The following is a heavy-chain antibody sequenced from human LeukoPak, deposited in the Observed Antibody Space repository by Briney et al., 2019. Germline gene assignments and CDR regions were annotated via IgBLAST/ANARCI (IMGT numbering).Heavy chain of an antibody. Sequence: GGSLRLSCATSGFTFSSYAMHWVRQAPGKGLEWVALISYDGINQYYADSVKGRSIISRDNSKNTLYLQLNSLRLEDTAVYYCTLTTFGVVYYFDYWGQGTLVTVSS. V-gene: IGHV3-30*04. CDR1: GFTFSSYA. CDR3: TLTTFGVVYYFDY. D-gene: IGHD1/OR15-1a*01. CDR2: ISYDGINQ. J-gene: IGHJ4*02.